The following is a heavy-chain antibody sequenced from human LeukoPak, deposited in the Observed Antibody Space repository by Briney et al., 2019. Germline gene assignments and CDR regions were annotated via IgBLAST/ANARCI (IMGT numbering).Heavy chain of an antibody. CDR3: ARGPHPPTN. V-gene: IGHV3-11*04. CDR2: ISNSGNII. J-gene: IGHJ4*02. D-gene: IGHD2-8*01. Sequence: GGSLRLSCAASGLTFSDYYMTWIRQAPGKGLEWVAYISNSGNIIYYVDSVKGRFTISRDNAKNSLYLQMNSLRAEDTAVYYCARGPHPPTNWGQGTLVTVSS. CDR1: GLTFSDYY.